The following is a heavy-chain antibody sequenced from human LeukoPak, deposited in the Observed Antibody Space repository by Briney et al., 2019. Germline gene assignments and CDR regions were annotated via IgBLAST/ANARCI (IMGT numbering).Heavy chain of an antibody. Sequence: PGGSLRLSCAASGFTFTSYSMNWVRQAPGKGLEWVSTISGGGGSTYYADSVKGRFTISRDNSKNTLYLRANSLRAEDTAVYYCAKGGKWDVTPFDYWGQGTLVTVSS. J-gene: IGHJ4*02. V-gene: IGHV3-23*01. CDR3: AKGGKWDVTPFDY. CDR2: ISGGGGST. CDR1: GFTFTSYS. D-gene: IGHD1-26*01.